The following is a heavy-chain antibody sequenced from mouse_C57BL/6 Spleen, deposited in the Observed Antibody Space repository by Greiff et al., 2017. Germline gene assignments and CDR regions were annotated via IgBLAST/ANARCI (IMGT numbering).Heavy chain of an antibody. D-gene: IGHD1-1*01. CDR2: IYPGGGST. CDR1: GYTFTSYW. J-gene: IGHJ2*01. CDR3: AYYYGSRDY. V-gene: IGHV1-55*01. Sequence: QVQLQQSGAELVKPGASVKMSCTASGYTFTSYWITWVKQRPGQGLEWIGDIYPGGGSTNYYEKITSKATLTVDTSSGTAYMHLSSLTSEVTAVYYCAYYYGSRDYWGQGTTLTVSS.